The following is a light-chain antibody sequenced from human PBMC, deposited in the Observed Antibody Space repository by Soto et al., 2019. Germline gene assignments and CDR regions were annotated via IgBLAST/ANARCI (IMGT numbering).Light chain of an antibody. CDR2: DVS. Sequence: QSVLTQPASVSGSPVQSITISCTGTSSDVGGYNYVSWYQQHPGKAPKLMIYDVSNGPSGVSNRFSGSKSGNTASLTISGLQAEDEADYYCSSYTSSSIYVFGTGTKVTVL. V-gene: IGLV2-14*01. CDR3: SSYTSSSIYV. CDR1: SSDVGGYNY. J-gene: IGLJ1*01.